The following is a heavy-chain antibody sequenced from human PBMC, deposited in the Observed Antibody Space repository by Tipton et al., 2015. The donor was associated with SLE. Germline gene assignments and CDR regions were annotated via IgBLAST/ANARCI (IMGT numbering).Heavy chain of an antibody. D-gene: IGHD2-21*01. CDR2: IGTAGDT. CDR1: GFTFSSYD. Sequence: GSLRLSCAASGFTFSSYDMHWVRQATGKGLEWVSAIGTAGDTYYPGSVKGRFTISRENAKNSLYLQMNSLRAGDTAVYYCARAGGTYCGGDCSPHFDLWGRGTLVTVSS. V-gene: IGHV3-13*01. CDR3: ARAGGTYCGGDCSPHFDL. J-gene: IGHJ2*01.